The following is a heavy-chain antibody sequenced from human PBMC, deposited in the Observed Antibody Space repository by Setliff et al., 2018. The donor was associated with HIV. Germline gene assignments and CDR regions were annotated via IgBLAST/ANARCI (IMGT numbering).Heavy chain of an antibody. CDR1: GGSISSDY. CDR3: ARPTLGIRGGSMFDY. D-gene: IGHD2-15*01. Sequence: SETLSLTCTVSGGSISSDYWSWIRQPPGKGLEWIGNIHFSGSTYYNPSLKSRVIISVDRPQNQFSLTLISVTAADTAVYYCARPTLGIRGGSMFDYWGQGILVTVSS. CDR2: IHFSGST. V-gene: IGHV4-59*04. J-gene: IGHJ4*02.